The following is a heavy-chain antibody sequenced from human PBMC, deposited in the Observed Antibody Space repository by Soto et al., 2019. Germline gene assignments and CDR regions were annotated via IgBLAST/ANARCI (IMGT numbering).Heavy chain of an antibody. D-gene: IGHD4-17*01. CDR1: RGTFSSYA. J-gene: IGHJ6*02. V-gene: IGHV1-69*06. Sequence: QVQLVQSGAEVKKPGSSVKVSCKASRGTFSSYAISWVRQAPGQGLEWMGGIIPIFGTANYAQKFQARVTFTADKSTSTASMELSSLRSEDTAVYYCARDRGDYGYYYGMDVWGQGTTVTVSS. CDR3: ARDRGDYGYYYGMDV. CDR2: IIPIFGTA.